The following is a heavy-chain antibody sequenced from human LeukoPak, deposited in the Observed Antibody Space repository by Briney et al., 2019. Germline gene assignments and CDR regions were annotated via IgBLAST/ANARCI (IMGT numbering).Heavy chain of an antibody. CDR1: GYTFTGYY. CDR3: ARGGNYYDSSGYNDAFDI. V-gene: IGHV1-2*02. D-gene: IGHD3-22*01. Sequence: ASVEVSCKASGYTFTGYYMHWVRLAPGQGLEWMGWINPNSGGTNYAQKFQGRVAMTRDTSISTAYMELSRLRSDDTAVYYCARGGNYYDSSGYNDAFDIWGQGTMVTVSS. J-gene: IGHJ3*02. CDR2: INPNSGGT.